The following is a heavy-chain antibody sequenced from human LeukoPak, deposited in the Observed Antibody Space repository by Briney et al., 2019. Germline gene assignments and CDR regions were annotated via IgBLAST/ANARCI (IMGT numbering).Heavy chain of an antibody. CDR3: ARDEDSTYNQLDY. J-gene: IGHJ4*02. Sequence: ASVKVSCKASGYTFDNFYIHWVRQAPGQGPEWMGWINGNDGSTKYAQRFQGRVIMTRVTAISTVYMDLSGLRPDDTAIYYCARDEDSTYNQLDYWGQGTLVTVSS. D-gene: IGHD1-14*01. V-gene: IGHV1-2*02. CDR2: INGNDGST. CDR1: GYTFDNFY.